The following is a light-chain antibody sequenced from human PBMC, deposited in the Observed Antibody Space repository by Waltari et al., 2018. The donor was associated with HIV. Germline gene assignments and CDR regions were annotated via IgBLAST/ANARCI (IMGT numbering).Light chain of an antibody. CDR2: EVS. CDR3: SSYTSSDTVV. CDR1: SSDVGGYNA. V-gene: IGLV2-14*01. Sequence: QSALTQPASVSGSPGQSISISCTGTSSDVGGYNAVSCYQQHPAKAPKLVILEVSKRPSGVSNRFSGSKSGNRASLTISGLQAEDEAYYYCSSYTSSDTVVFGGGTKVTVL. J-gene: IGLJ2*01.